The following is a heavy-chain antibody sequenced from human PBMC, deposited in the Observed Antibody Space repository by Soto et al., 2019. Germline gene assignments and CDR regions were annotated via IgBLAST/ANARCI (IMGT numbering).Heavy chain of an antibody. CDR1: GDTFNFYS. J-gene: IGHJ4*02. CDR3: ASSYGSGYRAFDY. CDR2: VNPILSMS. V-gene: IGHV1-69*02. D-gene: IGHD3-10*01. Sequence: QVQLVQSGAEVKRPGSSVKVSCKASGDTFNFYSINWVRQAPGVGLEWVGRVNPILSMSNYAQRFQGRVTMTADKSTSTAYMERRSLRAEDTAIYYCASSYGSGYRAFDYWGQGAHVTVSS.